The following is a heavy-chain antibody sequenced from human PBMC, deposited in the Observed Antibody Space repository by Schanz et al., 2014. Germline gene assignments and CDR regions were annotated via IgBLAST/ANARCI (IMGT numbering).Heavy chain of an antibody. CDR3: ARPPHDSSGYYPFDY. D-gene: IGHD3-22*01. J-gene: IGHJ4*02. V-gene: IGHV3-48*04. CDR1: GFTFSTHA. Sequence: EVQLVESGGGLVQPGGSLRLSCAASGFTFSTHAMHWVRQAPGKGLEWVSYVSSSSSYTHYADSVKGRFTISRDNAKNSLYLQMNSLRAEDTAVYYCARPPHDSSGYYPFDYWGQGTLVTVSS. CDR2: VSSSSSYT.